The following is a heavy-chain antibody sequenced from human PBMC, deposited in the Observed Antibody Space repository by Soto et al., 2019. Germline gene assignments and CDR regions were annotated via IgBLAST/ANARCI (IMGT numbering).Heavy chain of an antibody. V-gene: IGHV1-69*02. Sequence: QVQLVQSGAEVKKPGSSVKVSCKASGGTFSSYTISWVRQAPGQGLEWMGRIIPILGIANYAQKFQGRVTITADKSTRTAYMELSSLRSEDTAVYYCAREIGGYCSGGSCYSQNYYYYMDVWGKGTTVTVSS. CDR1: GGTFSSYT. D-gene: IGHD2-15*01. CDR2: IIPILGIA. J-gene: IGHJ6*03. CDR3: AREIGGYCSGGSCYSQNYYYYMDV.